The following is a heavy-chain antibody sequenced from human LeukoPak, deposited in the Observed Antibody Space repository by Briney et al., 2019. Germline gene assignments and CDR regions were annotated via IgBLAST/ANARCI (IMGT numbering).Heavy chain of an antibody. J-gene: IGHJ4*02. Sequence: SETLSLTCTVSGGSISSTSYYWGWIRQPPGKGLEWIANIYYNGITYYNPSLKSRVTISVDTSKYQFSLKLTSVTAADTAVYYCARQGGYGSGSYDYWGQGTLVTVSS. CDR1: GGSISSTSYY. CDR3: ARQGGYGSGSYDY. CDR2: IYYNGIT. D-gene: IGHD3-10*01. V-gene: IGHV4-39*01.